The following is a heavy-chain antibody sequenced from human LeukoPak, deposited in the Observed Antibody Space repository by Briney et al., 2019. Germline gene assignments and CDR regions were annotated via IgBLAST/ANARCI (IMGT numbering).Heavy chain of an antibody. D-gene: IGHD6-13*01. V-gene: IGHV3-7*03. CDR3: AKDMTGIAAAPDDY. CDR1: GFTFSNYW. CDR2: INQGGSGK. J-gene: IGHJ4*02. Sequence: GGSLRLSCVASGFTFSNYWMSWVRQAPGKTLEWVANINQGGSGKFYVDSVEGRFTISRDNAKNSLYLQMNSLRAEDTALYYCAKDMTGIAAAPDDYWGQGTLVTVSS.